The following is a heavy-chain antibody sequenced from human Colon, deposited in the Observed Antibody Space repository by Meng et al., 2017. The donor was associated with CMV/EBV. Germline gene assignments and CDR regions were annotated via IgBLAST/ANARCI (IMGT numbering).Heavy chain of an antibody. CDR1: GYTFTNYD. CDR3: ARGRLSGLTIFYSLDV. Sequence: ASVKVSCKASGYTFTNYDIHWVRQATGHGLEWMGWMNPTSGKTGYAQKFQGRVTLFRNTSISTAYMDLNSLRSEDTAVYYCARGRLSGLTIFYSLDVWGQGTTVTVSS. J-gene: IGHJ6*02. D-gene: IGHD3-3*01. CDR2: MNPTSGKT. V-gene: IGHV1-8*03.